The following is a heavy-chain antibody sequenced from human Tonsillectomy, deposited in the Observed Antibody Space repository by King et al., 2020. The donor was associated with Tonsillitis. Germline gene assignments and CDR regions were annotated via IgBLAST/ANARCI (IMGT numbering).Heavy chain of an antibody. J-gene: IGHJ4*02. D-gene: IGHD6-6*01. V-gene: IGHV3-30*18. CDR3: AKDSSSSQYYLDD. CDR2: ILYDGSNE. Sequence: VQLVEAGGGVVQPGRSLRLSCAASGFTFSSYGMHWVRQASGKGLEWVAVILYDGSNEYYADSVKGRFTISRDNSKNTRYVQMNSLRAEDTAVYYCAKDSSSSQYYLDDWGQGTLVTVSA. CDR1: GFTFSSYG.